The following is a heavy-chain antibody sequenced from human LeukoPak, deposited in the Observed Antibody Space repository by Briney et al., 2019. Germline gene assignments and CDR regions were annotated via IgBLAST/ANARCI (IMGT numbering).Heavy chain of an antibody. Sequence: GESLKISCKGSGYSFTSYWIGWVRQMPGKGLEWMGIIYPGDSDTRYSPSFQGQVTISADKSISTAYLQWSSLKASGTAMYYCARWTSEYYDILTSIDYWGQGTLVTVSS. J-gene: IGHJ4*02. CDR1: GYSFTSYW. CDR2: IYPGDSDT. CDR3: ARWTSEYYDILTSIDY. D-gene: IGHD3-9*01. V-gene: IGHV5-51*01.